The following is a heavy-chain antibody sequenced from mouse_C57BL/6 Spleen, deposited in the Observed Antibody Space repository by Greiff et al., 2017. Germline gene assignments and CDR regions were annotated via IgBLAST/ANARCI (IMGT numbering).Heavy chain of an antibody. J-gene: IGHJ4*01. D-gene: IGHD2-4*01. CDR3: ARQDYDVNYAMDY. V-gene: IGHV1-61*01. CDR2: IYPSDSET. Sequence: VQLQQPGAELVRPGSSVKLSCKASGYTFTSYWMDWVKQRPGQGLEWIGNIYPSDSETHYNQKFKDKATLTVDKSSSTAYMQLSSLTSEDSAVYYCARQDYDVNYAMDYWGQGTSVTVSS. CDR1: GYTFTSYW.